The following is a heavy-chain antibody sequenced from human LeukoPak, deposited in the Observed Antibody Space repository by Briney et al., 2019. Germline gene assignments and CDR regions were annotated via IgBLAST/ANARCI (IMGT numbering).Heavy chain of an antibody. CDR1: GFTFSNYW. CDR3: ATNTGWYV. Sequence: PGGSLRLSCAASGFTFSNYWMHWVRQAPGKGLAWVSRINPDGSSTNYADSVKGRFTISRDNAKNTLSLEMSSLRAEDTAVYYCATNTGWYVWGQGTLVTVSS. D-gene: IGHD6-19*01. V-gene: IGHV3-74*01. J-gene: IGHJ4*02. CDR2: INPDGSST.